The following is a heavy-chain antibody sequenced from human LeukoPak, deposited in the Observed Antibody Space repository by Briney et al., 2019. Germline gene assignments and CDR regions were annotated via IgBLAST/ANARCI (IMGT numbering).Heavy chain of an antibody. CDR1: GGSINSGAHY. Sequence: SETLSLTCTVSGGSINSGAHYWSWVRQPPGKGLEWIGYISYSGSTYYNPSLKSRVSISVDTSKNQFSLKLSSVTAADTAVYYCARYYGGNSNFDYWGQGTLVTASS. CDR3: ARYYGGNSNFDY. CDR2: ISYSGST. D-gene: IGHD4-23*01. V-gene: IGHV4-30-4*01. J-gene: IGHJ4*02.